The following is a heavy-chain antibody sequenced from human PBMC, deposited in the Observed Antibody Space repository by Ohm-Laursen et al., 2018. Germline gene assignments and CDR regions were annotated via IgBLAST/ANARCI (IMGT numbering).Heavy chain of an antibody. D-gene: IGHD6-13*01. Sequence: SDTLSLTCTVSGGSISSGGYYWSWIRQHPGKGLEWIGYIYYSGSTYYNPSLKSRVTISVDTSKNQSSLKLSSVTAADTAVYYCARAASSSWYFYYFDYWGQGTLVTVSS. V-gene: IGHV4-31*03. CDR1: GGSISSGGYY. CDR3: ARAASSSWYFYYFDY. CDR2: IYYSGST. J-gene: IGHJ4*02.